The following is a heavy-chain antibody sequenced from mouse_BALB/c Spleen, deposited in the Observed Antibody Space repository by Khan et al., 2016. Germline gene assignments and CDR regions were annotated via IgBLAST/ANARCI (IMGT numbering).Heavy chain of an antibody. CDR3: ARLHYYGRFAY. V-gene: IGHV4-1*02. J-gene: IGHJ3*01. CDR2: INPDSSTI. D-gene: IGHD1-2*01. CDR1: GFDFSRYW. Sequence: EVKLLESGGGLVQPGGSLKLSCAASGFDFSRYWMSWVRQAPGKGLEWIGEINPDSSTINYTPSLKDKFIISRDNAKNMLYLQMSKVRSEDTALYYCARLHYYGRFAYWGQGTLVTVSA.